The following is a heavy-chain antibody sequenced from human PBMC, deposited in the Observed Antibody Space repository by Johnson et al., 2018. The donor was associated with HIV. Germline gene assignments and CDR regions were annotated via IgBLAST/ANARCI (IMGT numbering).Heavy chain of an antibody. CDR1: GFTFSGSA. J-gene: IGHJ3*02. V-gene: IGHV3-73*02. D-gene: IGHD2-15*01. CDR3: TSCEWWLAVEAFDI. Sequence: VQLVESGGGLVQPGGSLKLSCAASGFTFSGSAMHWVRQASGKGLEWVGRIRSKANSYATAYAASVKGRFTISRDDSKNTAYLQMNSLETEDTAVYYGTSCEWWLAVEAFDIWGQGTMVTVSS. CDR2: IRSKANSYAT.